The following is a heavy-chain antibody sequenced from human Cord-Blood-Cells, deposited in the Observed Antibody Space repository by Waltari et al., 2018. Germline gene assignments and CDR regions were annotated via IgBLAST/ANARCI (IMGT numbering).Heavy chain of an antibody. D-gene: IGHD5-12*01. J-gene: IGHJ4*02. CDR1: GGPISSSY. V-gene: IGHV4-59*01. CDR3: ARLAAGYSGYDFDY. Sequence: QVQLQESGPGLVKPSETLSLTCTVSGGPISSSYWSWIRQPPGKGLEWIGYIYYSGSTNYNPSLKSRVTISVDTAKNQFSLKLSSVTAADTAVYYCARLAAGYSGYDFDYWGQGTLVTVSS. CDR2: IYYSGST.